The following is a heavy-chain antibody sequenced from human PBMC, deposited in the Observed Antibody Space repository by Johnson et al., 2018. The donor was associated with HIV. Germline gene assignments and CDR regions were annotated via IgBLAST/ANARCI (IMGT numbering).Heavy chain of an antibody. CDR3: ARGGIAAKEPWRAFDI. J-gene: IGHJ3*02. D-gene: IGHD6-13*01. CDR1: GFIFSSYG. V-gene: IGHV3-NL1*01. CDR2: IYSGGTT. Sequence: QVQLVESGGGVVQPGRSLRLSCVASGFIFSSYGMHWVRQAPGKGLEWVSVIYSGGTTYYADSVKGRFTISRDNSKNTVYLQMNSLRAEDTAVYYCARGGIAAKEPWRAFDIWGQGTMVTVSS.